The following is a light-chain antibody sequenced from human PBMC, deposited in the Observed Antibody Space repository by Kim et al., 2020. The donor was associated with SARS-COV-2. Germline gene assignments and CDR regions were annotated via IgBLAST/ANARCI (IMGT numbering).Light chain of an antibody. CDR3: FSYAPTLVG. J-gene: IGLJ1*01. V-gene: IGLV2-23*02. Sequence: QSVLTQSASVSGSPGQSITISCTGTSSDIGSYNLVSWYQQYPGKAPKLIIYEVIKRPSGISDRFSGSKSGDTASLTISGLQAEDEADYYCFSYAPTLVGFGTGTKVTVL. CDR1: SSDIGSYNL. CDR2: EVI.